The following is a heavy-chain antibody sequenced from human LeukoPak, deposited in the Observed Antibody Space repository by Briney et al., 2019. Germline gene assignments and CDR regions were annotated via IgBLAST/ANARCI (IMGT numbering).Heavy chain of an antibody. CDR3: AKVPRDSDCY. CDR1: GGTFSAYW. D-gene: IGHD2-21*02. Sequence: GGSLRLSCAVSGGTFSAYWMAWVRQSPGKGLEWVAEINEDGSVKYYVDSMKGRFTVSRDNAKNSLYLQMNSLGAEDTAVYYCAKVPRDSDCYWGQGTLVTVSS. CDR2: INEDGSVK. J-gene: IGHJ4*02. V-gene: IGHV3-7*01.